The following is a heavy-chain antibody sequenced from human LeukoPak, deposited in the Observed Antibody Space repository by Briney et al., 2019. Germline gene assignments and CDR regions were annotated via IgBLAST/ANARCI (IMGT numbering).Heavy chain of an antibody. CDR1: GFTFSSYS. CDR3: ARDLSPYYDFWSGYYTFGVYYYGMDV. Sequence: GGSLRLSCAASGFTFSSYSMNWVRQAPGKGLEWVSYISSSSTNLYYADSVKGRFTISRDNAKNSLYLQMNSLRAEDTAVYYCARDLSPYYDFWSGYYTFGVYYYGMDVWGQGTTVTVSS. V-gene: IGHV3-48*04. D-gene: IGHD3-3*01. CDR2: ISSSSTNL. J-gene: IGHJ6*02.